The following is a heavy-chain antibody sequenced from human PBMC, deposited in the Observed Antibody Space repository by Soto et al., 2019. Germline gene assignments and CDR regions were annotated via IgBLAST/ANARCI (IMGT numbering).Heavy chain of an antibody. CDR2: ISGSSRTI. Sequence: PGGSLRLSCAASGFTFSSYSINWVRQAPGKGLEWVSYISGSSRTIYYADSVKGRFTISRDNAKNSLYLQMSSLRDEDTAVYFCARLVGATAYYYYGMDVWGQGTTVTVSS. D-gene: IGHD1-26*01. CDR3: ARLVGATAYYYYGMDV. CDR1: GFTFSSYS. J-gene: IGHJ6*02. V-gene: IGHV3-48*02.